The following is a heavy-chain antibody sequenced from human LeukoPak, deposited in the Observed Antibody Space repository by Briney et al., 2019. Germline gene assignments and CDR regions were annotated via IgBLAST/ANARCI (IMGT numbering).Heavy chain of an antibody. Sequence: SETLSLTCTVSGGSISSSSYYWGWIRQLPGKGLEWIGSIYYSGSTYYNPSLKSRVTISVDTSKNQFSLKLSSVTAADTAVYYCARDTGGSGTPFDYWGQGTLVTVSS. CDR3: ARDTGGSGTPFDY. CDR1: GGSISSSSYY. J-gene: IGHJ4*02. D-gene: IGHD3-10*01. V-gene: IGHV4-39*07. CDR2: IYYSGST.